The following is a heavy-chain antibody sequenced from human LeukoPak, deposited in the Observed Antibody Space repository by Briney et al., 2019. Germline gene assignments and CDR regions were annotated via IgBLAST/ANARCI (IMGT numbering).Heavy chain of an antibody. CDR1: GFTFTTYA. Sequence: GGSLRLSCAASGFTFTTYAMHWVRQAPGRGLEYVSAISANGFSTDYANSVKGRFTISRDNSKNMLYLQMGSLRTEDMAVYYCARETPTYYYDSSGYYYFDSWGRGTLVTVSS. CDR2: ISANGFST. CDR3: ARETPTYYYDSSGYYYFDS. V-gene: IGHV3-64*01. D-gene: IGHD3-22*01. J-gene: IGHJ4*02.